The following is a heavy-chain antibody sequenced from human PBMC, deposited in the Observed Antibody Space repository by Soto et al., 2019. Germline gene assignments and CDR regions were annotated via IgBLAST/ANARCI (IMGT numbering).Heavy chain of an antibody. J-gene: IGHJ6*02. CDR2: INPNSGGT. Sequence: QVQLVQSGAEVKKPGASVKVSCKASGYTFTGYYMHWVRQAPGQGLEWMGWINPNSGGTNYAQKFQGRVTMTRDTSISTAYMELSRLRSDDTAVYYCARVGSGSYYISYYYGMDVWGQGTTVTVSS. CDR3: ARVGSGSYYISYYYGMDV. CDR1: GYTFTGYY. V-gene: IGHV1-2*02. D-gene: IGHD3-10*01.